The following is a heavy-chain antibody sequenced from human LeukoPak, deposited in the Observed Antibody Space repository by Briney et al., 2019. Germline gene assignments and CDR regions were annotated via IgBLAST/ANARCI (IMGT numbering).Heavy chain of an antibody. J-gene: IGHJ4*02. CDR1: GFTFSNAW. Sequence: GGSLRLSCAASGFTFSNAWMSWVRQAPGKGLEWVGRIKSKTDGGTTGYAAPVKGRFTISRDDSKNTLYLQMNSLRSEDTAVYYCARGLKGTMVRGVITYYFDYWGQGTLVTVSS. CDR3: ARGLKGTMVRGVITYYFDY. D-gene: IGHD3-10*01. CDR2: IKSKTDGGTT. V-gene: IGHV3-15*01.